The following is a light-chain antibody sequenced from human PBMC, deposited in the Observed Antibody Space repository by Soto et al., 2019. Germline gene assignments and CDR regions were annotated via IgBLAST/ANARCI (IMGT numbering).Light chain of an antibody. Sequence: DIQMTQSPPSLSASVGERVTITCRASQSISTYLNWYQQKPGKAPKLLIYAASSLQSGVPSRFSGSGSGTDFTLTISSLQFEDFATYYCQQSYSTPWTFGQGTKVDI. CDR2: AAS. V-gene: IGKV1-39*01. CDR3: QQSYSTPWT. CDR1: QSISTY. J-gene: IGKJ1*01.